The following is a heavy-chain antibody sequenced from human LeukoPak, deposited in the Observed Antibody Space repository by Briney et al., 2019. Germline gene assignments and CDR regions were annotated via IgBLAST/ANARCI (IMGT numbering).Heavy chain of an antibody. V-gene: IGHV4-39*07. J-gene: IGHJ6*02. CDR1: GGSISSSSYY. Sequence: SETLSLTCTVSGGSISSSSYYWGWIRQPPGKGLEWIGSIYYSGSTYYNPSLKSRVTISVDTSKNQFSLKLSSVTAADTAVYYCARDEGNSSGWYADYYYYGMDVWGQGTTVTVSS. D-gene: IGHD6-19*01. CDR3: ARDEGNSSGWYADYYYYGMDV. CDR2: IYYSGST.